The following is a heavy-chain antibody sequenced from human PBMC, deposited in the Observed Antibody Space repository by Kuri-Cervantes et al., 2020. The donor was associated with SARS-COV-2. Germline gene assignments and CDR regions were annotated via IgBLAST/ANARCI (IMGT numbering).Heavy chain of an antibody. Sequence: GESLKISCAASGFTFSSYGMHWVRQAPGKGLEWVAVIWYDGSNKYYADSVKGRFTISRDNSKNTLYLQMNSLRAEDTAVYYCARDQGLDAFDIWGQGTMVTVSS. CDR1: GFTFSSYG. V-gene: IGHV3-33*01. CDR3: ARDQGLDAFDI. CDR2: IWYDGSNK. J-gene: IGHJ3*02.